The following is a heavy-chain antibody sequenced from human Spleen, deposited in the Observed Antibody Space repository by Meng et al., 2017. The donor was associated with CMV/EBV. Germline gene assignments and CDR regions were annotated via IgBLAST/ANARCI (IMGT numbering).Heavy chain of an antibody. Sequence: YPSTSYLVRRVGQAPGQGLEWMGWTNPHSGGTNYAQKFQGWVTLTRDTSITTAYMELTRLKSDDTAVYYCARGGGTVVRAVDNRFDPWGQGTLVTVSS. CDR2: TNPHSGGT. V-gene: IGHV1-2*04. CDR1: YPSTSYL. D-gene: IGHD3-10*01. CDR3: ARGGGTVVRAVDNRFDP. J-gene: IGHJ5*02.